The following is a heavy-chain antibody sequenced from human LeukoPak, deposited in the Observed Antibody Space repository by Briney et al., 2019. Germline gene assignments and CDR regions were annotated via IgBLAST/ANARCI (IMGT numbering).Heavy chain of an antibody. Sequence: PGGSLRLSCAASGFTFSSYAMSWVRQAPGKGLEWVSAISGSGGSTYYADSVKGRFTISRDNSKNTLYLQMNSLRAEDTAVYYCAKDRVEQWLVNWLDPWGQGTLVTVSS. J-gene: IGHJ5*02. V-gene: IGHV3-23*01. CDR3: AKDRVEQWLVNWLDP. CDR2: ISGSGGST. CDR1: GFTFSSYA. D-gene: IGHD6-19*01.